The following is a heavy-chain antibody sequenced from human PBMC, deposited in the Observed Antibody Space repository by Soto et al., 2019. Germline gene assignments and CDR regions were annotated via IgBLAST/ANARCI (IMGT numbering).Heavy chain of an antibody. J-gene: IGHJ6*02. D-gene: IGHD3-3*01. CDR3: AKDLGAIFGVAIPPYYYYGRDG. CDR1: GFPFHGST. V-gene: IGHV3-73*01. CDR2: ISIKPNNYAT. Sequence: GASLKLSCVGSGFPFHGSTMHWVRQSYGKGLEWIGLISIKPNNYATVYAASATGRFTISRDNSKNTLYLQMNSLRAEDTAVYYCAKDLGAIFGVAIPPYYYYGRDGWGQGTTVTVS.